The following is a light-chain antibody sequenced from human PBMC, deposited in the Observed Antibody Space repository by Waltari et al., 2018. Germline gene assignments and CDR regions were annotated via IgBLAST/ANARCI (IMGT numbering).Light chain of an antibody. V-gene: IGLV3-1*01. CDR3: QAWDNNSVL. CDR1: NLGKKY. Sequence: SYELTQAPSVSVSPEKTVRIMCPGDNLGKKYAYWYQQRPCQSPILVIYQDNKRPPGIPERFSGSNSGNTATLTISGTQVMDEAVYYCQAWDNNSVLFGGGTKLTVL. J-gene: IGLJ2*01. CDR2: QDN.